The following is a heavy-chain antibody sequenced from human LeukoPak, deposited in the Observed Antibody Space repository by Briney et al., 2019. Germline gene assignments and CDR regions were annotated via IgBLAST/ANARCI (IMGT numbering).Heavy chain of an antibody. J-gene: IGHJ4*02. Sequence: SVKGRFTISRDNARNSLYLQMNSLRAEDTAVYYCARYDFWRGYGFDYWGQGTLVTVSS. CDR3: ARYDFWRGYGFDY. V-gene: IGHV3-21*01. D-gene: IGHD3-3*01.